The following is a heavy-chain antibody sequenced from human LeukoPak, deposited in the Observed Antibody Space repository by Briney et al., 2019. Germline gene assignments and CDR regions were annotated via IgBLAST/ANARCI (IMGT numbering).Heavy chain of an antibody. CDR1: GYTFTSYS. V-gene: IGHV1-3*01. CDR3: ARFLGGSYGMDV. J-gene: IGHJ6*02. Sequence: ASVKVSCKASGYTFTSYSMHWVRQAPGQRLEWMGWINAGNGNTKFSQKFQGRVTITRDTSASTAYMELSSLRSEDTAVYYCARFLGGSYGMDVWGQGATVTVSS. CDR2: INAGNGNT. D-gene: IGHD1-26*01.